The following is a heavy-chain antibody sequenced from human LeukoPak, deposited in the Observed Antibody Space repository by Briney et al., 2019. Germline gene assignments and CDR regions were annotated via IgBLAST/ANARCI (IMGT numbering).Heavy chain of an antibody. D-gene: IGHD3-10*01. CDR3: ARSRQASGLFNS. J-gene: IGHJ5*01. V-gene: IGHV4-30-2*01. CDR2: IYDRGPA. CDR1: GYAITSGGFS. Sequence: PTQTLSLTCTVSGYAITSGGFSWNWIRQPPGKGLEWIGCIYDRGPAYYNPSLKSRFTISVDRPKNQFFLNVTSLTAADTAVYYCARSRQASGLFNSWGQGTLVVVSS.